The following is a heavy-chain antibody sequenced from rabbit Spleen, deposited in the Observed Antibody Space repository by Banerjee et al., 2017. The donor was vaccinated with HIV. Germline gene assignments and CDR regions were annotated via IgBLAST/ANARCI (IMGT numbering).Heavy chain of an antibody. Sequence: QEQLVESGGDLVKPGASLTLTCTASGFDFSSNYYIYWVRQAPGKGPEWIACIYNGDGSTYYASWAKGRFTISKTSSTTVTLQMTSLTAADTATYFCARDLVAVIGWNFSLWGQGTLVTVS. D-gene: IGHD1-1*01. CDR2: IYNGDGST. J-gene: IGHJ4*01. CDR1: GFDFSSNYY. CDR3: ARDLVAVIGWNFSL. V-gene: IGHV1S45*01.